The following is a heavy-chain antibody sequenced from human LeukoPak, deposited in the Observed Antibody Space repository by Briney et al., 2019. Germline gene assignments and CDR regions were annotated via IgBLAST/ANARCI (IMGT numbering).Heavy chain of an antibody. Sequence: QPGGSLRLSCAASGFTFSSYAMSWVRQAPGKGLEWVSAISGSGGSTYYADSVKGRFTISRDNSKNTLYLQMNSLRAEDTAVYYCAKDRAPIVVVPAAIGYYGMDVWGQGTTVTVSS. J-gene: IGHJ6*02. CDR1: GFTFSSYA. V-gene: IGHV3-23*01. CDR2: ISGSGGST. D-gene: IGHD2-2*01. CDR3: AKDRAPIVVVPAAIGYYGMDV.